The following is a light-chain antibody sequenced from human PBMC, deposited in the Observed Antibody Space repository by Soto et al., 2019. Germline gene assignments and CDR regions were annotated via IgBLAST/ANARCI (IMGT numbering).Light chain of an antibody. Sequence: QSALTQPASVSGSPGQSITISCTGTSSDIGGYDYVSWYQQHPGKAPKLMIYDVTYRPSGVSNRFSGSKSGNTASLTISGLQAEDDADYYCSSYTSSNTLGFGGGTQLTVL. CDR1: SSDIGGYDY. CDR3: SSYTSSNTLG. V-gene: IGLV2-14*03. CDR2: DVT. J-gene: IGLJ3*02.